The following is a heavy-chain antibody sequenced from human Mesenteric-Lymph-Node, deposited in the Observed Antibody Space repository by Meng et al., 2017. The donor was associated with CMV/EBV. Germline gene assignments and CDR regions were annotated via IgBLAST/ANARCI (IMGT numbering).Heavy chain of an antibody. CDR1: GFTFSSYW. D-gene: IGHD1-26*01. J-gene: IGHJ4*02. Sequence: GESLKISCAASGFTFSSYWMHWVRQAPGKGLVWVSRINSDGSSTSYADSVKGRFTISRDNAKNTLYLQMNSLRAEDTAVYYCASAAEGATVYWGQGTLVTVSS. V-gene: IGHV3-74*01. CDR2: INSDGSST. CDR3: ASAAEGATVY.